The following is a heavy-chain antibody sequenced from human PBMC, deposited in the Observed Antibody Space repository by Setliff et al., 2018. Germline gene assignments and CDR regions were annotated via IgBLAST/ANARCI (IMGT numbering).Heavy chain of an antibody. CDR1: GFTFSTYW. J-gene: IGHJ6*02. CDR2: INSDGITT. Sequence: PGGSLRLSCAASGFTFSTYWMHWVRQAPGKGLVWVSRINSDGITTSYADSVKGRFTISRDNTKNTLYLQMNSLRAEDTAVYYCVSWLYYYYYGVDVWGQGTTVTVSS. CDR3: VSWLYYYYYGVDV. V-gene: IGHV3-74*01. D-gene: IGHD6-13*01.